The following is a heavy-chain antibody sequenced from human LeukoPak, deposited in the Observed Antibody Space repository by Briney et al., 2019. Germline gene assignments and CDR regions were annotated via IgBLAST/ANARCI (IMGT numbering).Heavy chain of an antibody. V-gene: IGHV4-31*03. CDR2: IYYSGST. Sequence: SETLSLTCTVSGGSISSGGYYWSWIRQHPGKGLEWIGYIYYSGSTYYNPSLESRVTISVDTSKNQFSLKLSSVTAADTAVYYCARDLTSSGYHNWFDPWGQGTLVTVSS. CDR1: GGSISSGGYY. D-gene: IGHD3-22*01. CDR3: ARDLTSSGYHNWFDP. J-gene: IGHJ5*02.